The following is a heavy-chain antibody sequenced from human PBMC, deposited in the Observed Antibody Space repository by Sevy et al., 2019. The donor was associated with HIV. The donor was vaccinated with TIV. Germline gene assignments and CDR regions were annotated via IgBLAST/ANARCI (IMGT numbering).Heavy chain of an antibody. J-gene: IGHJ4*02. CDR1: GYSFTYSA. CDR2: INAGNGNT. D-gene: IGHD2-21*01. CDR3: AKDAGGGCSYFDY. Sequence: ASVKVSCKASGYSFTYSAMQWVRQAPGQGLEWMGWINAGNGNTKYSQKFKGRVTITRDTSARTAYLELSSLRPEDTAVYYCAKDAGGGCSYFDYWGQGTLVTVSS. V-gene: IGHV1-3*01.